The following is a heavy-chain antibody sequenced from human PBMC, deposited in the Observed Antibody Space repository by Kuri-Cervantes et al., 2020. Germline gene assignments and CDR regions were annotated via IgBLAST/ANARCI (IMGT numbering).Heavy chain of an antibody. CDR2: IYHSGST. J-gene: IGHJ5*02. V-gene: IGHV4-38-2*02. CDR3: ARVVVAGSEDWFDP. D-gene: IGHD2-15*01. CDR1: GYSISSGYY. Sequence: ESLKISCTVSGYSISSGYYWGWIRQPPGKGLEWIGSIYHSGSTYYNPSLKSRVTISVDTSKNQFSLKLSSVTAADTAVYYCARVVVAGSEDWFDPWGQGTLVTVSS.